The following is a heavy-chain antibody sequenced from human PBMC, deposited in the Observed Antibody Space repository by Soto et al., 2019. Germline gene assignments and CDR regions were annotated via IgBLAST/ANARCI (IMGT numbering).Heavy chain of an antibody. V-gene: IGHV3-21*01. CDR2: ISSSSSYI. D-gene: IGHD5-18*01. J-gene: IGHJ4*02. CDR3: ARGPGYSYGGGFEY. CDR1: GFTFSSYS. Sequence: GGSLRLSCAASGFTFSSYSMNWVRQAPGKGLEWVSSISSSSSYIYYADSVKGRFTISRDNAKNSLYLQMNSLRAEDTAVYYCARGPGYSYGGGFEYWGQGTLVTVSS.